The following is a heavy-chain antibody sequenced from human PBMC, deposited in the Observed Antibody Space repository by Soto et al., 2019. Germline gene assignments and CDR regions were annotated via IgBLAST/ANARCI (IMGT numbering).Heavy chain of an antibody. CDR1: GDSIGSGGYY. J-gene: IGHJ4*02. V-gene: IGHV4-31*03. D-gene: IGHD4-17*01. CDR2: IYSSGSA. Sequence: QVQLQESGPGLVKPSQTLSLTCTVSGDSIGSGGYYWSWIRQHPGKGLEWIGHIYSSGSAYYNPSLESRITISVDTYKNQFSLELSSVTAADTAVYYCARVREPNGDGYYFDYWGLGTLVTVSP. CDR3: ARVREPNGDGYYFDY.